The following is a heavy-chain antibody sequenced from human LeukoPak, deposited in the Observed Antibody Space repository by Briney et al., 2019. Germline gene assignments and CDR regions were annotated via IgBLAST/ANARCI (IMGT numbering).Heavy chain of an antibody. V-gene: IGHV3-30*18. CDR3: AKDNYYDNSAYPDY. J-gene: IGHJ4*02. CDR2: ISYDGSNK. Sequence: GGSLRLSCAASGFTFSSYWMSWVRQAPGKGLEWVAAISYDGSNKYYADSVKGRFTISRDNSKNTLYLQMNSLRAEDTAVYYCAKDNYYDNSAYPDYWGQGTLVTVSS. D-gene: IGHD3-22*01. CDR1: GFTFSSYW.